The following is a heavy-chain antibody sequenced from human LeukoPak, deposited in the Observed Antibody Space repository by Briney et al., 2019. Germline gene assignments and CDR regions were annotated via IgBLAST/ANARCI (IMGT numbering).Heavy chain of an antibody. CDR2: IFYTGDT. J-gene: IGHJ5*02. CDR1: GGSINSGSYY. V-gene: IGHV4-61*01. D-gene: IGHD3-10*01. CDR3: ARSCISGSHYKWCFAP. Sequence: SETLSLTCSVSGGSINSGSYYWSWFRQPPGKGLEWIGYIFYTGDTNYNPSLKSRVTISIDTSKKQFSLKLNSVIAADTAVYYCARSCISGSHYKWCFAPWGQGTLVTVSS.